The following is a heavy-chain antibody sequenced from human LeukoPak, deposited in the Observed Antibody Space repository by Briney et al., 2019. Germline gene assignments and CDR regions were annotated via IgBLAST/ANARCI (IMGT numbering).Heavy chain of an antibody. V-gene: IGHV3-30*02. CDR1: GFTFSSYG. CDR2: IRYDGSNK. D-gene: IGHD3-3*01. J-gene: IGHJ4*02. Sequence: PGGSLRLSCAASGFTFSSYGMRWVRQAPGKGLEWVAFIRYDGSNKYYADSGKGRFTISRDNSKNTLYLQMNSLRAEDTAVYYCAKDLPRYYDFWSGFDYWGQGTLVTVSS. CDR3: AKDLPRYYDFWSGFDY.